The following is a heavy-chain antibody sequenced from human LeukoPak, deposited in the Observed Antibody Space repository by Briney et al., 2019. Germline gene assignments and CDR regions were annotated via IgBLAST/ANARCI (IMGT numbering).Heavy chain of an antibody. CDR2: IIPIFGTA. CDR1: GGTFSSYA. CDR3: AREGFGESYLDY. J-gene: IGHJ4*02. V-gene: IGHV1-69*13. Sequence: SVKVSCKASGGTFSSYAISWVRQAPGQGLEWMGGIIPIFGTANYAQKFQGRVTIIADESTSTAYMELSSLRSEDTAVYYCAREGFGESYLDYWGQGTLVTVSS. D-gene: IGHD3-10*01.